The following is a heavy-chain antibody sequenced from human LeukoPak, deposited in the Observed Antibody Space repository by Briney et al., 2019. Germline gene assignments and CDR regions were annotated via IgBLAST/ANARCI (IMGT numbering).Heavy chain of an antibody. CDR3: ARRGAKYGSPHY. CDR1: GGSFSGYY. D-gene: IGHD4/OR15-4a*01. Sequence: PSETLSLTCAVYGGSFSGYYWGWIRQPPGKGLEWIGSMYHSGTTSYNPSLKSRVTMSVDTSKNQFSLELSSVTAADTAVYYCARRGAKYGSPHYWGQGTLVTVSS. CDR2: MYHSGTT. J-gene: IGHJ4*02. V-gene: IGHV4-34*01.